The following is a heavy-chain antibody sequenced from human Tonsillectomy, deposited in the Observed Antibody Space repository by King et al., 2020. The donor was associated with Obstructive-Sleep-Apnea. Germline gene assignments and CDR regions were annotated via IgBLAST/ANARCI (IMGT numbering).Heavy chain of an antibody. CDR2: INWHGDST. J-gene: IGHJ4*02. CDR3: AKDNALRYFDWSLAN. Sequence: VQLVESGGVVMQPGGSLRLSCAASGFTFDDYAMHWVRQAPGKGLEWVSIINWHGDSTYYADSVKGRFPISRDNRKNSLYLHMNSLRTDDTALYYCAKDNALRYFDWSLANWGQGTLVAVSS. V-gene: IGHV3-43D*03. D-gene: IGHD3-9*01. CDR1: GFTFDDYA.